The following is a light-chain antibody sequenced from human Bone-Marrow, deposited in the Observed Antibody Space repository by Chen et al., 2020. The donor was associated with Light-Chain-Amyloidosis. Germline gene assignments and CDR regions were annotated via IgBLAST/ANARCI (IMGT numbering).Light chain of an antibody. V-gene: IGKV1-39*01. CDR1: QTIVTY. CDR2: AAS. Sequence: DIQMTQSPSSLSASVGDRVTITCRASQTIVTYLNWYQQRPGKPPKLLISAASNLHGGVPSRFSGSASGTEFTLTISSLQPDDLATYYCLQTYSPPPTFGQGTKVTIK. J-gene: IGKJ1*01. CDR3: LQTYSPPPT.